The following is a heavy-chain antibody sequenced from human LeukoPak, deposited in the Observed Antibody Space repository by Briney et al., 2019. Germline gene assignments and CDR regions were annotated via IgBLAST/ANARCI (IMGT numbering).Heavy chain of an antibody. Sequence: SQTLSLTCAVSGGSISSGGYSWSWIRQPPGKGLEWIGYIYHSGSTYYNPSLKSRVTISVDRSKNQFSLKLSSVTAADTAVYYCASGVVVAADDAFDIWGQGTMVTVSS. CDR2: IYHSGST. J-gene: IGHJ3*02. CDR3: ASGVVVAADDAFDI. V-gene: IGHV4-30-2*01. CDR1: GGSISSGGYS. D-gene: IGHD2-15*01.